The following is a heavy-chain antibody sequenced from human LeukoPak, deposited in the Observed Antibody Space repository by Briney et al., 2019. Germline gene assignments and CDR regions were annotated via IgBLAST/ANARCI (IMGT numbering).Heavy chain of an antibody. CDR2: INPNSGGT. D-gene: IGHD2-2*01. CDR3: ARDFCSSTSCYDY. CDR1: GYTFTGYY. J-gene: IGHJ4*02. Sequence: ASVKVSCKASGYTFTGYYMHWVRQAPGQGLEWMGWINPNSGGTSYAQKFQGRVTMTRDTSISTAYMELSRLRSDDTAVYYCARDFCSSTSCYDYWGQGTLVTVSS. V-gene: IGHV1-2*02.